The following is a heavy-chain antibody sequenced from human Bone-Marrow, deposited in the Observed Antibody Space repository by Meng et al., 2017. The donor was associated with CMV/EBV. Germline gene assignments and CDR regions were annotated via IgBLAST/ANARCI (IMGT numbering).Heavy chain of an antibody. CDR1: GGSLSGYY. D-gene: IGHD3-22*01. Sequence: SETLSLTCAVFGGSLSGYYWTWIRQPPGKGLEWIGEINHSGITNYNPSLKSRVTTSVDASKNQFSLKLSAVTAADTALYYCARVWRPQYYHDSSGQLTAFDIWGQGTMVTVSS. J-gene: IGHJ3*02. CDR2: INHSGIT. CDR3: ARVWRPQYYHDSSGQLTAFDI. V-gene: IGHV4-34*01.